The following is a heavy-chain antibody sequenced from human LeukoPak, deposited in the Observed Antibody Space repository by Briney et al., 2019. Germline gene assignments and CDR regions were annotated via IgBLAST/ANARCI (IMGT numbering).Heavy chain of an antibody. CDR2: FFYSGNT. D-gene: IGHD1-26*01. CDR3: AGTVGATFHFDY. Sequence: SETLSLTCTVSGGSISRSSYYWVWIRQTPGKGLEWMGSFFYSGNTYYNPSLNSRVTISVETSKNQFSLRLSSVTAADTAVYYCAGTVGATFHFDYWGQGTLATVSS. J-gene: IGHJ4*02. CDR1: GGSISRSSYY. V-gene: IGHV4-39*01.